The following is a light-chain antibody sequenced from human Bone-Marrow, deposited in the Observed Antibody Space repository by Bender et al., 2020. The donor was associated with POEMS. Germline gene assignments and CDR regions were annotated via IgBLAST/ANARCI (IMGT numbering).Light chain of an antibody. CDR1: SSDVGSYNL. CDR3: SSYTTSNTPPYV. CDR2: DVS. Sequence: ALTQPASVSGSPGQSSTISCTGTSSDVGSYNLVSWYQQHPGKAPKLLIHDVSERPSGISNRFSGSKSGNTASLTISGLQAEDEADYYCSSYTTSNTPPYVFGTGTKVTVL. J-gene: IGLJ1*01. V-gene: IGLV2-14*02.